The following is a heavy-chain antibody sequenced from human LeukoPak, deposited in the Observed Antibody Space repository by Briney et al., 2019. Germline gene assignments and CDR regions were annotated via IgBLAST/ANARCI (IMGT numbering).Heavy chain of an antibody. D-gene: IGHD3-3*01. Sequence: PGGSLRLSCAASGFTFSSYSMNWVRQAPGKGLEWVSSISSSSSYIYYADSVKGRFTISRDNAKNSLYLQMNSLRAEDTAVYYCARVRSFGVVIPPPLIRGQGTLVTVSS. V-gene: IGHV3-21*01. CDR2: ISSSSSYI. CDR3: ARVRSFGVVIPPPLI. CDR1: GFTFSSYS. J-gene: IGHJ4*02.